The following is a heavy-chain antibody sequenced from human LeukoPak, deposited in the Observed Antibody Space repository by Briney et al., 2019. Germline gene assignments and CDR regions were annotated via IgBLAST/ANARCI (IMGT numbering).Heavy chain of an antibody. Sequence: ETLSLTCAVYGGSFSGYYWSWIRQPPGKGLEWIGEINHSGSTNYNPSLKSRVTISVDTSKNQFSLKLSSVTAADTAVYYCARGRRSSWFGELFRLYNWFDPWGQGTLVTVSS. D-gene: IGHD3-10*01. J-gene: IGHJ5*02. CDR1: GGSFSGYY. CDR3: ARGRRSSWFGELFRLYNWFDP. CDR2: INHSGST. V-gene: IGHV4-34*01.